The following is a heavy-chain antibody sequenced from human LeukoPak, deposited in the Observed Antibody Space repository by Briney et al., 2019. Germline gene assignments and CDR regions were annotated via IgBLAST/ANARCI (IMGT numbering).Heavy chain of an antibody. CDR1: GGSISSSNW. V-gene: IGHV4-4*02. CDR3: ARGRVSSSTWYSTYYYYFYMDV. D-gene: IGHD6-13*01. CDR2: IYHSGST. Sequence: PSGTLSLTCAVSGGSISSSNWWSWVRPPPGKGLEWIGEIYHSGSTKYNPSLNSRVTISRDTSKNHFSLELSSATAADTAVYFCARGRVSSSTWYSTYYYYFYMDVWGKGTTVTISS. J-gene: IGHJ6*03.